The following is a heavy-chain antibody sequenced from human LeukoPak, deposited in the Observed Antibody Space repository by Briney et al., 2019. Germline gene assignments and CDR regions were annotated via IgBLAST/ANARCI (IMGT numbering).Heavy chain of an antibody. V-gene: IGHV3-33*01. Sequence: PGRSLRLSCAASGFTFRSYDMHWVRQAPGKGLEWVAVVWYDESNKYYVDSVKGRFTISRDNSKNTLYLQMNSLRDEDTAVYYCARGTGSDSWYIDYWGQGTLVSVSS. J-gene: IGHJ4*02. D-gene: IGHD6-13*01. CDR3: ARGTGSDSWYIDY. CDR2: VWYDESNK. CDR1: GFTFRSYD.